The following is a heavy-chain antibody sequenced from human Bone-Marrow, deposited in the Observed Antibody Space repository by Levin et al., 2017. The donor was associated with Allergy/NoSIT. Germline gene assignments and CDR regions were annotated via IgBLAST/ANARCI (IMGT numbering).Heavy chain of an antibody. CDR3: ARGGSGWPPLDY. Sequence: GASVKVSCKASGYGFANFDINWVRQTARQGLEWMGWMNPDSGNTGYAQKFQGRVTMTREISSSKAYMELTSLTSDDTGVYFCARGGSGWPPLDYWGQGTLVTVSS. J-gene: IGHJ4*02. D-gene: IGHD6-19*01. V-gene: IGHV1-8*02. CDR2: MNPDSGNT. CDR1: GYGFANFD.